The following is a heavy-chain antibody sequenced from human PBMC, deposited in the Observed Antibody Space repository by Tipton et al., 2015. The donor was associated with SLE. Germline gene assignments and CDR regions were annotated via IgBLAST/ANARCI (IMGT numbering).Heavy chain of an antibody. D-gene: IGHD2-2*01. CDR1: GGSISSSSYY. CDR3: VRAGCSSTSCYHYYYYGMDV. Sequence: TLSLTCTVSGGSISSSSYYWGWIRQPPGKGLEWIGTIYYSGSTYYNPSLKSRVTISVDTSKNQFSLKLSSVTAADTAVYYCVRAGCSSTSCYHYYYYGMDVWGQGTTVTVSS. V-gene: IGHV4-39*07. J-gene: IGHJ6*02. CDR2: IYYSGST.